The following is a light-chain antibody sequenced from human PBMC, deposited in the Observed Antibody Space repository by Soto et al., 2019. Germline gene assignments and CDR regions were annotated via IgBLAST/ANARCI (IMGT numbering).Light chain of an antibody. V-gene: IGLV1-47*01. CDR2: RNN. J-gene: IGLJ3*02. CDR3: EAWDDSLSGSWV. Sequence: QSVLTQPHSASGTPGQRVTISCSGSSSNIGSNYVYWYQQLPGTAPTLLNYRNNQRPSGVPDRFSGSKSGTSASLAITGLLFEYEADYYCEAWDDSLSGSWVFVGGTELTVL. CDR1: SSNIGSNY.